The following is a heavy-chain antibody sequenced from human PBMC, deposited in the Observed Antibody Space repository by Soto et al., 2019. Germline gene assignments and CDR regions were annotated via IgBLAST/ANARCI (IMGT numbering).Heavy chain of an antibody. V-gene: IGHV3-9*01. J-gene: IGHJ4*02. CDR2: ISWNSGSI. D-gene: IGHD3-3*01. CDR3: AKVASPLTYHDFWSGYQQEYYFDY. CDR1: GFTFDDYA. Sequence: EVQLVESGGGLVQPGRSLRLSCAASGFTFDDYAMHWVRQAPGKGLEWVSGISWNSGSIGYADSVKGRFTISRDNAKNSLYLQMNSLRAEDTALYYCAKVASPLTYHDFWSGYQQEYYFDYWGQGTLVTVSS.